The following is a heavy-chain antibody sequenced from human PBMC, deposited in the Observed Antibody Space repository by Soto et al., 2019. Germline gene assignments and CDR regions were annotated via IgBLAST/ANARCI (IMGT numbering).Heavy chain of an antibody. Sequence: EVQLLESGGGLVQPGGSLRLSCAASGFTFSSYAMSWVRQAPGKGLEWVSAISGSGGSTYYADSVKGRFTISRDKSKNTLYLQMNSLRDEDTAVYYCAKDGGLRFLEWLLNYWGQGTLVTVSS. CDR3: AKDGGLRFLEWLLNY. CDR1: GFTFSSYA. J-gene: IGHJ4*02. V-gene: IGHV3-23*01. D-gene: IGHD3-3*01. CDR2: ISGSGGST.